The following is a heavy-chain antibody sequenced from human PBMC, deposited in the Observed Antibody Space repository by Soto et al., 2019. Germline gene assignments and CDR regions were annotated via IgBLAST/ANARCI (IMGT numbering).Heavy chain of an antibody. CDR1: GYTFTGYY. D-gene: IGHD3-22*01. Sequence: ASVKVSCKASGYTFTGYYMHWVRQAPGQGLEWMGWINPNSGGTNYAQKFQGRVTMTRDTSISTAYMELSRLRSDDTAVYYCAGYYYDSSGYFDAFDIWGQGTMVTVSS. J-gene: IGHJ3*02. V-gene: IGHV1-2*02. CDR2: INPNSGGT. CDR3: AGYYYDSSGYFDAFDI.